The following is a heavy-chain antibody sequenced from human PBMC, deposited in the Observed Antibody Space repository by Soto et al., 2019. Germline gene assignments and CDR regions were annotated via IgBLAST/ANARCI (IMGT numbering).Heavy chain of an antibody. J-gene: IGHJ4*02. CDR3: AKVRGGFSWPHFAY. D-gene: IGHD1-26*01. CDR2: IYHSGST. Sequence: PGKGLEWIGYIYHSGSTYYNPSLKSRDTITVDRSKNQFSLKLSSVTAEDTAVYFCAKVRGGFSWPHFAYWGQGTLVTVSS. V-gene: IGHV4-30-2*01.